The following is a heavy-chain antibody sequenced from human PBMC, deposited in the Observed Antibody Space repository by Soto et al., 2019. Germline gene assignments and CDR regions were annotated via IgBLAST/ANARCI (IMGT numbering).Heavy chain of an antibody. V-gene: IGHV3-66*01. Sequence: GGSLRLSCAASGFTVSSNYMSWVRQAPGKGLEWVSVIYSGGSTYYADSVKGRFTISRDNSKNTLYLQMNSLRAEDTAVYYCARDRTYYDFWSGYYDAFDIWGQGTMVTVSS. CDR3: ARDRTYYDFWSGYYDAFDI. J-gene: IGHJ3*02. CDR1: GFTVSSNY. CDR2: IYSGGST. D-gene: IGHD3-3*01.